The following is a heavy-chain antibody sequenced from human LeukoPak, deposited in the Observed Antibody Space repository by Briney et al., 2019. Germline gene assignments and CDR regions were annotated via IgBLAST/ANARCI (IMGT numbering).Heavy chain of an antibody. Sequence: GGSLRLSCAASGFTFSHYGMNWVRHTPGKGLEWVSGIRSNGITTYYADSVKGRFTISRDNAKNSLYLQMNSLRAEDTAVYYCAELGITMIGGVWGKGTTVTISS. CDR3: AELGITMIGGV. J-gene: IGHJ6*04. V-gene: IGHV3-48*04. D-gene: IGHD3-10*02. CDR2: IRSNGITT. CDR1: GFTFSHYG.